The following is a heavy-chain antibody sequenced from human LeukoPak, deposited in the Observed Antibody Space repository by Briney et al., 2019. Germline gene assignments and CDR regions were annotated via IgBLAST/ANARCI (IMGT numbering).Heavy chain of an antibody. CDR3: ARRRGTTTGLYFDL. Sequence: GESLKISCKGSRYSFTTYWIDWVRQMPGKGLEWMGIIYPGDSHTRYSPSFQGQVTISVDKSVSTAYLQWSSLKASDTAMYYCARRRGTTTGLYFDLWGRGTLVTVSS. D-gene: IGHD1-7*01. V-gene: IGHV5-51*01. CDR2: IYPGDSHT. J-gene: IGHJ2*01. CDR1: RYSFTTYW.